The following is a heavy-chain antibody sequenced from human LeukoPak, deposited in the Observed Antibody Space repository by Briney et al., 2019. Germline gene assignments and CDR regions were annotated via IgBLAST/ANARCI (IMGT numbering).Heavy chain of an antibody. CDR3: ARNYCSGGSCSSIDY. Sequence: GGSLRLSCAASGFTFSSYSMNWVRQAPGKGLEWVSSISSSSSYIYYADSVKGRFTISRDNAKNSLYLQMNSLRAEDTAVYYCARNYCSGGSCSSIDYWGQGTLVTVSS. CDR1: GFTFSSYS. CDR2: ISSSSSYI. D-gene: IGHD2-15*01. V-gene: IGHV3-21*01. J-gene: IGHJ4*02.